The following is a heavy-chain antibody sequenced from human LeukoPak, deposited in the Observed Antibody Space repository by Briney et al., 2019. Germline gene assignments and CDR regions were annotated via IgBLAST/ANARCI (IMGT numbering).Heavy chain of an antibody. J-gene: IGHJ6*03. CDR1: GGSISSYY. Sequence: PSEILSLTCTVSGGSISSYYWSWIRQPPGKGLEWIGYIYYSGSTNYNPSLKSRVTISVDTSKNQFSLKLSSVTAADTAVYYCARDRYDSSGYYYVPGYYYYYMDVWGKGTTVTVSS. V-gene: IGHV4-59*01. D-gene: IGHD3-22*01. CDR2: IYYSGST. CDR3: ARDRYDSSGYYYVPGYYYYYMDV.